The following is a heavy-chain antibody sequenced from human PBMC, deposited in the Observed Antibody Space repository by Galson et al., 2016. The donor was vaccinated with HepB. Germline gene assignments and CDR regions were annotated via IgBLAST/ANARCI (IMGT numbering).Heavy chain of an antibody. D-gene: IGHD6-6*01. CDR2: IWYDRGKE. J-gene: IGHJ6*02. CDR3: ARGSSSRSIYYYYYYTMDV. V-gene: IGHV3-33*01. CDR1: GFTFSHYG. Sequence: SLRLSCAASGFTFSHYGMHWVRQAPGKGLEWVAVIWYDRGKEYYTESVKGRFTISRDNSMNTLYLEMNTLRVEDTAVYFCARGSSSRSIYYYYYYTMDVWGQGTTVTVSS.